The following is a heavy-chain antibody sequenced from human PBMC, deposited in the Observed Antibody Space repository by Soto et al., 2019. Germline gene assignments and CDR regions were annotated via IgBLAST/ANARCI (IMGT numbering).Heavy chain of an antibody. Sequence: VASVKVSCKASGGTFSSYAISWVRQAPGQGLEWMGGIIPIFGTANYAQKFQGRVTITADESTSTAYMELSSLRSEDTAVYYCARNKFGIAAAGSYYYYGMDVWGQGTTVTVSS. CDR3: ARNKFGIAAAGSYYYYGMDV. CDR1: GGTFSSYA. CDR2: IIPIFGTA. J-gene: IGHJ6*02. V-gene: IGHV1-69*13. D-gene: IGHD6-13*01.